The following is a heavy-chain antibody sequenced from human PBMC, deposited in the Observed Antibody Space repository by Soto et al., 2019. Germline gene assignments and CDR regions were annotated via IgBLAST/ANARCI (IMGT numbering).Heavy chain of an antibody. CDR3: ARRPAAIWGNYYYYYMDV. CDR1: RFTVSSNY. J-gene: IGHJ6*03. V-gene: IGHV3-66*04. CDR2: IYSGGST. D-gene: IGHD2-2*02. Sequence: GGSLRLSCAASRFTVSSNYMSWVRQAPGKGLEWVSVIYSGGSTYYADSVKGRFTISRDNSKNTLYLQMNSLRAEDTAVYYCARRPAAIWGNYYYYYMDVWGKGTTVTVSS.